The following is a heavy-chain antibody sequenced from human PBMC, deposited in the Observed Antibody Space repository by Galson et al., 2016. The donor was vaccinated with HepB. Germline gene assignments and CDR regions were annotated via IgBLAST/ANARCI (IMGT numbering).Heavy chain of an antibody. CDR3: AKDRSYDFWIPNLFDP. D-gene: IGHD3-3*01. V-gene: IGHV3-23*01. J-gene: IGHJ5*02. CDR1: GFTFSSYA. Sequence: SLRLSCAASGFTFSSYAMSWVRQAPGRGLEWVSGITGSGSSRYYADSVKGRFTISRDNFKKTMSLQMNNLRADDTAIYYCAKDRSYDFWIPNLFDPWGQGTLVTVSS. CDR2: ITGSGSSR.